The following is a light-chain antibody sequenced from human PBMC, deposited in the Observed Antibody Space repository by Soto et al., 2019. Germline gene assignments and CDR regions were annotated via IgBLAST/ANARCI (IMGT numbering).Light chain of an antibody. V-gene: IGLV2-14*01. J-gene: IGLJ2*01. CDR3: SSYTSSSTVL. Sequence: QPASVSGSPGQSITISCTGTSSDVGGYNYVSWYQQHPGKAPKFMIFEVSNRPSGVSNRFSGSKSGNTASLTISGLQAEDEADYYCSSYTSSSTVLFGGGTKLTVL. CDR1: SSDVGGYNY. CDR2: EVS.